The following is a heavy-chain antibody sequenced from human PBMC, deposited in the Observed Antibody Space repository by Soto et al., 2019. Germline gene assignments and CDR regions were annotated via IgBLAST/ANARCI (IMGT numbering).Heavy chain of an antibody. J-gene: IGHJ6*02. CDR1: GGTFSSYA. CDR3: ATHLTTVTPQGMDV. CDR2: IIPIFGTA. Sequence: SVKVSCKASGGTFSSYAISWVRQAPGQGLEWMGGIIPIFGTANYAQKFQGRVTITADESTSTAYMELSSLRSEDTAVYYCATHLTTVTPQGMDVWGQGTTVTVS. D-gene: IGHD4-4*01. V-gene: IGHV1-69*13.